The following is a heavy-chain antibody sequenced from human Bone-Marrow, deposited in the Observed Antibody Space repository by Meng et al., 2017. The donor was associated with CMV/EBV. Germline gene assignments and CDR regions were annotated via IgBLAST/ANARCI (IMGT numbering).Heavy chain of an antibody. J-gene: IGHJ4*02. CDR2: ISYDGTNK. CDR1: GFTFSSYA. V-gene: IGHV3-30-3*01. Sequence: GESLKISCAASGFTFSSYAMHWVRQAPGKGLEWVAVISYDGTNKYYADSVKGRFTISRDSSKNTLYLQMNSLRAEDTAVYYCTTEFDCTNGVCYTPNDPYFDYWGQGTLVTVSS. CDR3: TTEFDCTNGVCYTPNDPYFDY. D-gene: IGHD2-8*01.